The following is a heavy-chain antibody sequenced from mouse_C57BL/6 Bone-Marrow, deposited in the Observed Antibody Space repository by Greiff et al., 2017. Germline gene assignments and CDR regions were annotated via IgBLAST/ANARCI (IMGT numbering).Heavy chain of an antibody. J-gene: IGHJ2*01. CDR2: IDPEDGET. Sequence: EVQLQQSGAELVKPGASVKLSCTASGFNIKDYYIHWVKQRTEQGLEWIGRIDPEDGETKYDPKLQDKATITADTSSNTAYLQLSSLTSEDTAVYYGTKSLIYYGTNYWGQGTTLAVSS. CDR1: GFNIKDYY. CDR3: TKSLIYYGTNY. D-gene: IGHD1-1*01. V-gene: IGHV14-2*01.